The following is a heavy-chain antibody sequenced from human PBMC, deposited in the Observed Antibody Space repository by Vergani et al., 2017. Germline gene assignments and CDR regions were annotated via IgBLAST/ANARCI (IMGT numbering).Heavy chain of an antibody. V-gene: IGHV3-48*01. J-gene: IGHJ6*02. CDR2: ISSSSSTI. CDR1: GFTFSSYS. D-gene: IGHD1-26*01. Sequence: EVQLVESGGGLVQPGGSLRLSCAASGFTFSSYSMNWVRQAPGKGLEWVSYISSSSSTIYYADSVKGRFTISRDNAKNSLYLQMNSLRAEDTAVYYCARDREATYYYGMDVWGQGTTVTVSS. CDR3: ARDREATYYYGMDV.